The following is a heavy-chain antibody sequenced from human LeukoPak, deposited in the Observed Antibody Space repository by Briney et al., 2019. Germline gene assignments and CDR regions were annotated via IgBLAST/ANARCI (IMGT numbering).Heavy chain of an antibody. V-gene: IGHV4-59*01. CDR3: ARGYYYMDL. J-gene: IGHJ6*03. Sequence: SETLSLTCNVSGDSIRNSYWSWIRQPPGKPLEWIGYRYYSGSTDSNPSLKSRVTMSIDTSENQFSLKLNSVTAADTAVYYCARGYYYMDLWGEGTTVIV. CDR1: GDSIRNSY. CDR2: RYYSGST.